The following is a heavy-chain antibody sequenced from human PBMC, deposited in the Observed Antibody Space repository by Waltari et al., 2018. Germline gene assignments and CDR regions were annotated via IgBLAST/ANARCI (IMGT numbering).Heavy chain of an antibody. CDR2: IHISGST. CDR3: ARQPPTTVPTPRSPFDT. Sequence: QPQLQESGPGLEKPSETLSLTCTVSGGSITTRSYHWAWIRQTPGKGLEWIGSIHISGSTYYNPSHRSRVTMSVDTSNNQFSLKLTSVTAADTAVYYCARQPPTTVPTPRSPFDTWGQGTMVSVSS. D-gene: IGHD4-17*01. CDR1: GGSITTRSYH. V-gene: IGHV4-39*07. J-gene: IGHJ3*02.